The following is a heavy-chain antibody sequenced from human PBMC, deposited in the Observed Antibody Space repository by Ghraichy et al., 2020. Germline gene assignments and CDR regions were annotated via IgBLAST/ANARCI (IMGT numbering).Heavy chain of an antibody. V-gene: IGHV4-34*01. D-gene: IGHD3-22*01. J-gene: IGHJ3*02. CDR1: GGSFSGYY. CDR2: INHSGST. Sequence: SETLFLTCAVYGGSFSGYYWSWIRQPPGKGLEWIGEINHSGSTNYNPSLKSRVTISVDTSKNQFSLKLSSVTAADTAVYYCARRTGGYYDSSGRAFDIWGQGTMVTVSS. CDR3: ARRTGGYYDSSGRAFDI.